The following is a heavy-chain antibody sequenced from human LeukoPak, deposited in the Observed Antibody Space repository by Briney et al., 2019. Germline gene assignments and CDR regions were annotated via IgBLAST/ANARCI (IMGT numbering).Heavy chain of an antibody. D-gene: IGHD3-10*01. CDR2: ISSSSSYI. CDR3: ARGESAGELLWFGGGVGYFDY. V-gene: IGHV3-21*01. Sequence: GGSLRLSCAASGFTFSSYSMNWVRQAPGKGLEWVSSISSSSSYIYYADSVKGRFTISRDNAKNSLYLQMNSLRAEDTAVYYCARGESAGELLWFGGGVGYFDYWGQGTLVTVSS. J-gene: IGHJ4*02. CDR1: GFTFSSYS.